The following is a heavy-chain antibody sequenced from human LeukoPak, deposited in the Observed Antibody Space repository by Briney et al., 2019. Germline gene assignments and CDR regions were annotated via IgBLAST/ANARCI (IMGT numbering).Heavy chain of an antibody. CDR3: ARRAGAYSHPYDY. J-gene: IGHJ4*02. CDR1: GFTVSSNS. V-gene: IGHV3-53*01. D-gene: IGHD4/OR15-4a*01. CDR2: IYIDNT. Sequence: GVSLRLSCTVSGFTVSSNSMSWVRQAPGKGLEWGSFIYIDNTHYSDSVKGRFTISRDNSKNTLYLQMNSLRAEDTAVYYCARRAGAYSHPYDYWGQGTLVTVSS.